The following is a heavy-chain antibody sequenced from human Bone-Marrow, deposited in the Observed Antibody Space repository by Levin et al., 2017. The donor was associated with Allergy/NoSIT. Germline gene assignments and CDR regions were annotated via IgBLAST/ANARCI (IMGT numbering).Heavy chain of an antibody. CDR2: VSPHTGNT. Sequence: GASVKVSCKASGYTFTTFDINWVRQASGQGLEWMGWVSPHTGNTGYAPKFEGRVTMTRDISLSTAYLELTNLRSDDTAIYYCAKEFDPGSFARFDPWGQGTRVTVSS. D-gene: IGHD6-13*01. CDR1: GYTFTTFD. J-gene: IGHJ5*02. V-gene: IGHV1-8*01. CDR3: AKEFDPGSFARFDP.